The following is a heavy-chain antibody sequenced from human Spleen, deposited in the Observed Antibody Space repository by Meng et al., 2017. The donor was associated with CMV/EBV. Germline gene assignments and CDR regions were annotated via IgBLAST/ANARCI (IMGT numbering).Heavy chain of an antibody. J-gene: IGHJ6*02. D-gene: IGHD3-22*01. CDR2: ISYDGSNK. CDR1: GFTFSNYA. V-gene: IGHV3-30*04. CDR3: ARDRFYDTNGYYSGYYYGMDV. Sequence: GESLKISCAASGFTFSNYALHWVRQAPGKGLEWVAVISYDGSNKYYADSVKGRFTISRDNSKNTLYLQMNSLRAEDTAVYYCARDRFYDTNGYYSGYYYGMDVWGQGTTVTVSS.